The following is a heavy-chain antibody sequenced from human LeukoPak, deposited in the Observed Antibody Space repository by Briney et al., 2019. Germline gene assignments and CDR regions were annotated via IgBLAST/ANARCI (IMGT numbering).Heavy chain of an antibody. Sequence: ASVKVSCKASGGTFSSYAISWVRQAPGQGLEWMGGIIPIFGTANYAQKFQGRVTITTDRSKSTAYIEMSSLRSADTAVYYCARGGAAVGGNPDAEHYYYYMDVWGKGTTVTVSS. J-gene: IGHJ6*03. V-gene: IGHV1-69*05. CDR2: IIPIFGTA. CDR1: GGTFSSYA. CDR3: ARGGAAVGGNPDAEHYYYYMDV. D-gene: IGHD4-23*01.